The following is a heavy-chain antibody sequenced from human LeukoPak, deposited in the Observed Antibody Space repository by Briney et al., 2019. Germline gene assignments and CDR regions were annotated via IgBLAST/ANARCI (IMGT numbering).Heavy chain of an antibody. CDR3: ARAVFTYCGGDCYSYYFDY. V-gene: IGHV1-69*01. CDR2: TIPIFGTA. CDR1: GGTFSSYA. J-gene: IGHJ4*02. Sequence: GASVKVSCKASGGTFSSYAISWVRQAPGQGLEWMGGTIPIFGTANYAQKFQGRVTITADESTSTAYMELSSLRSEDTAVYYCARAVFTYCGGDCYSYYFDYWGQGTLVTVSS. D-gene: IGHD2-21*02.